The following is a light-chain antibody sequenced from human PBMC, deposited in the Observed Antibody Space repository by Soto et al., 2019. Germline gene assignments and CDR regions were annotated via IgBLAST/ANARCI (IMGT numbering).Light chain of an antibody. CDR3: QQYNSYSVT. Sequence: DIQMTQSPSTLSASVGDRVTITCRASQSISSWLAWYQQKPGKAPKLLIYDASSFESGVPSRFSGSGSGTEFTLTSSSLQPDDFATYYCQQYNSYSVTFGQGTKVEIK. V-gene: IGKV1-5*01. J-gene: IGKJ1*01. CDR2: DAS. CDR1: QSISSW.